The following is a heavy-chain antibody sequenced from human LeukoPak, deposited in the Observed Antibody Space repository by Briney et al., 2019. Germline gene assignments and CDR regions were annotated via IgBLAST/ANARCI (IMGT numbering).Heavy chain of an antibody. V-gene: IGHV4-34*01. Sequence: SETLSLTCAVYGGSFSGYYWSWIRQPPGKGREWIGEINHSGSTNYNPSLKSRVTISVDTSKNQFSLKLSSVTAADTAVYYCARARSNVDIVATISRPFGAYFDYWGQGTLVTVSS. D-gene: IGHD5-12*01. J-gene: IGHJ4*02. CDR2: INHSGST. CDR3: ARARSNVDIVATISRPFGAYFDY. CDR1: GGSFSGYY.